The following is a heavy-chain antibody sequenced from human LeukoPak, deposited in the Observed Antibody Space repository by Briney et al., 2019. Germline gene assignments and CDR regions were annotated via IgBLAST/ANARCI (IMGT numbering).Heavy chain of an antibody. V-gene: IGHV3-7*01. CDR3: ASSSGWLRPPLEH. J-gene: IGHJ1*01. D-gene: IGHD6-19*01. CDR2: IKQDGSEK. CDR1: GLRFSSYW. Sequence: GGSLRLSCAASGLRFSSYWMSWVRQAPGKGLEWVANIKQDGSEKYYVDSVKGRFTISRDNAKNSVFLLLKSLRLNDTAVYYCASSSGWLRPPLEHWGQGTLVTVSS.